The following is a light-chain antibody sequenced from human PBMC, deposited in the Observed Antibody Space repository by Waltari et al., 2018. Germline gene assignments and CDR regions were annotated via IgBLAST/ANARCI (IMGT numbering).Light chain of an antibody. CDR2: DAS. CDR1: EDVSIY. CDR3: QQPRNWPPLP. Sequence: ETVLTQSPATLSLSPGERATLACRAREDVSIYLAWYQQKPGQAPRRLIYDASNRATGIPTTFSGSGSGTDFTLTISSLEPEDFALYYCQQPRNWPPLPFGGGTKVE. J-gene: IGKJ4*01. V-gene: IGKV3-11*01.